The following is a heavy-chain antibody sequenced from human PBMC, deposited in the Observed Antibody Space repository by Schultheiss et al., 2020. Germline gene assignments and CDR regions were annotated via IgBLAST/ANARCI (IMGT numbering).Heavy chain of an antibody. Sequence: GGSLRLSCAASGFTFSNAWMNWVRQAPGKGLEWVGRIKSKTDGGTTDYAAPVKGRFTISRDDSKNTLYLQMNSLKTEDTAVYYCAKERADFAYDSSGYYPETNDYWGKGTLVTVSS. J-gene: IGHJ4*02. CDR1: GFTFSNAW. D-gene: IGHD3-22*01. V-gene: IGHV3-15*07. CDR2: IKSKTDGGTT. CDR3: AKERADFAYDSSGYYPETNDY.